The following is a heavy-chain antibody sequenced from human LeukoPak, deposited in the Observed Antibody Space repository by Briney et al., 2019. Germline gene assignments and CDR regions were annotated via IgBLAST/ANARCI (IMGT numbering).Heavy chain of an antibody. V-gene: IGHV3-23*01. D-gene: IGHD5-24*01. CDR2: ISGSGGST. J-gene: IGHJ6*02. CDR3: AKTSMATPGYYYGMDV. CDR1: GFTFSSYA. Sequence: GGSLRLSCAASGFTFSSYAMSWVRQAPGRGLEWVSAISGSGGSTYYADSVKGRFTISRDNSKNTLYLQMNSLRAEDTAVYYCAKTSMATPGYYYGMDVWGQGTTVTVSS.